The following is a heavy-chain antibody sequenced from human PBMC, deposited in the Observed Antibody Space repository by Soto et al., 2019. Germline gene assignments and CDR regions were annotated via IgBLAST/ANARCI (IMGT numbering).Heavy chain of an antibody. CDR1: GFTFSSYG. D-gene: IGHD6-13*01. Sequence: QVQLVESGGGVVQPGRSLRLSCAASGFTFSSYGMHWVRQAPGKGLEWVAVISYDGSNKYYADSVKGRFTISRDNSKNTLYLQMNSLRAEDTAVYSCAKDRQLGAFDYWGQGTLVTVSS. CDR3: AKDRQLGAFDY. V-gene: IGHV3-30*18. J-gene: IGHJ4*02. CDR2: ISYDGSNK.